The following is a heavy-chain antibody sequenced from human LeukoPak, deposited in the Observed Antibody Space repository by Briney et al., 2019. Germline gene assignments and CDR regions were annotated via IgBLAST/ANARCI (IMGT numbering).Heavy chain of an antibody. V-gene: IGHV3-30*02. J-gene: IGHJ4*02. CDR3: ANIPNSFGPDY. CDR1: EFSFSSHG. D-gene: IGHD3-16*01. Sequence: QPGGSLRLSCATSEFSFSSHGMHWARQAPGKGLEWVAFEQKDGSYKKYADSVKGRFTISRDNSKNTLYLQMNSLRVEDTAVYYCANIPNSFGPDYWGQGSLVTDSS. CDR2: EQKDGSYK.